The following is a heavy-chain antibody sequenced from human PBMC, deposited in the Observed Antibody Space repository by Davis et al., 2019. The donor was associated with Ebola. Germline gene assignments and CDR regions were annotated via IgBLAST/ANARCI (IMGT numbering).Heavy chain of an antibody. CDR2: INAGYRNT. V-gene: IGHV1-3*01. CDR1: GYTFTRYD. D-gene: IGHD2/OR15-2a*01. Sequence: AASVKVSCKASGYTFTRYDLHWVRQALGQRLEWLGWINAGYRNTQYSQKFQDRVTITRDTSASTAYIELSSLRSEDTAVYYCARVNGGASFLWLEGTGFFDYWGQGTLVTVSS. CDR3: ARVNGGASFLWLEGTGFFDY. J-gene: IGHJ4*02.